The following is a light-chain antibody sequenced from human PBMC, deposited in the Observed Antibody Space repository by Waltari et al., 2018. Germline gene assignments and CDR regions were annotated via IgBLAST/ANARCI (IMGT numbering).Light chain of an antibody. CDR3: SSQSSDNVVL. CDR1: RSHLGGYNS. V-gene: IGLV2-14*03. Sequence: QSALTQPASVSGSPGQAVTIPCAGTRSHLGGYNSVSWYQVHPGQAPNVLIYDVSDQPSGISERFSGSKSGNTASLTISGLQAEDEAEYYCSSQSSDNVVLFGGGTKLAVL. CDR2: DVS. J-gene: IGLJ2*01.